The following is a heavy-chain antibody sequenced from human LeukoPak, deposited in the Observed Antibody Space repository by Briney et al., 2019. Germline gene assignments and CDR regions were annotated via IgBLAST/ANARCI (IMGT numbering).Heavy chain of an antibody. J-gene: IGHJ5*02. V-gene: IGHV4-30-4*08. CDR2: IYYSGST. CDR1: GGSISSGDYY. Sequence: SETLSLTCTVSGGSISSGDYYWSWIRQPPGKGLEWIGYIYYSGSTYYNPSLKSRATISVDTSKSQFSLKLSSVTAADTAVYYCARVGHWNDRGMGFDPWGQGTLVTVSS. D-gene: IGHD1-1*01. CDR3: ARVGHWNDRGMGFDP.